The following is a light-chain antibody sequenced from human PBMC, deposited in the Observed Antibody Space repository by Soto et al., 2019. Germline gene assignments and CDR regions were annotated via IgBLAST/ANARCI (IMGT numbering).Light chain of an antibody. Sequence: EIVMTQSPATLSVSPGETATLSCRAGQSVSNNVAWYQQKPGQAPRLLILGASTRATGIPARFSGSGSGTDFTLTISSLEPEDFAVYYCQQRSNWPPTWTFGQGTKVDIK. CDR2: GAS. CDR1: QSVSNN. CDR3: QQRSNWPPTWT. V-gene: IGKV3-15*01. J-gene: IGKJ1*01.